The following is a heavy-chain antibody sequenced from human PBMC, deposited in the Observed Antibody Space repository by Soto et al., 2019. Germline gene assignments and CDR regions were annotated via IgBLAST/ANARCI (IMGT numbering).Heavy chain of an antibody. D-gene: IGHD6-13*01. J-gene: IGHJ4*02. CDR3: ASDLLGQQLGTFFDY. Sequence: QVQLVESGGGVVQPGRSLRLSCAASGFTFSSYAMHWVRQAPGKGLEWVAVISYDGSNKYYADSVKGRFTISRDNSKNTLYLQMNSLRAEDTAVYYCASDLLGQQLGTFFDYWGQGTLVTVSS. CDR1: GFTFSSYA. V-gene: IGHV3-30-3*01. CDR2: ISYDGSNK.